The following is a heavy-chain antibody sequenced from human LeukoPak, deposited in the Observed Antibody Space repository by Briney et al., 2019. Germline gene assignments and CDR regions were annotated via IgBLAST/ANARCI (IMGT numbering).Heavy chain of an antibody. Sequence: SVKVSCKASGGTFSSYAISWVRQAPGQGLEWMGGIIPIFGTANYAQKFQGRVTITADKSTSTAYMELSSLRSEDTAVYYCATEVPQCSHGTCYFGWLDPWGQGTLVTVSS. V-gene: IGHV1-69*06. CDR1: GGTFSSYA. J-gene: IGHJ5*02. CDR3: ATEVPQCSHGTCYFGWLDP. CDR2: IIPIFGTA. D-gene: IGHD2-15*01.